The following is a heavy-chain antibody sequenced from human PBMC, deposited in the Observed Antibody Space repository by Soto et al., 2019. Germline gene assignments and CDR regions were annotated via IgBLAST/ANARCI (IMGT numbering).Heavy chain of an antibody. D-gene: IGHD3-16*01. J-gene: IGHJ6*03. CDR1: GGSISSYY. V-gene: IGHV4-59*01. Sequence: SETLSLTCTVSGGSISSYYWSWIRQPPGKGLEWIGYIYYSGSTNYNPSLKSRVTISVDTSKNQFSLKLSSVTAADTAVYYCARDKRGIYYYYMDVWGKGTTVTVSS. CDR2: IYYSGST. CDR3: ARDKRGIYYYYMDV.